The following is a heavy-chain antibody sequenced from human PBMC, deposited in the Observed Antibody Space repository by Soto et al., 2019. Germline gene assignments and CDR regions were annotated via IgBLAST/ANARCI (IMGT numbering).Heavy chain of an antibody. J-gene: IGHJ4*02. CDR1: GFTFGDYA. D-gene: IGHD3-22*01. Sequence: EVQLVESGGGLVQPGRSLRLSCTASGFTFGDYAMSWVRQAPGKGLEWVGFIRSKAYGWTTEYDASVKGRFTISRYHSKSIAYLQMNSLKTEDTAVYYCTTNYYDSSGYYFFDYWGQGTLVTVSS. CDR3: TTNYYDSSGYYFFDY. CDR2: IRSKAYGWTT. V-gene: IGHV3-49*04.